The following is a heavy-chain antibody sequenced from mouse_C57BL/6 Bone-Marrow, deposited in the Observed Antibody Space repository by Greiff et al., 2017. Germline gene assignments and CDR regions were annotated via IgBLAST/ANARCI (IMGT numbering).Heavy chain of an antibody. D-gene: IGHD1-1*01. CDR1: GYSITSGYY. CDR2: ISYDGSN. Sequence: VQLKESGPGLVKPSQSLSLTCSVTGYSITSGYYWNWIRPFPGNKLEWMGYISYDGSNNYTPSLNYRISITRDTSKNKFFLKLNSVTTEDTATYYCAREESYDGSSVWYFDVCGTGTTVTVSS. V-gene: IGHV3-6*01. CDR3: AREESYDGSSVWYFDV. J-gene: IGHJ1*03.